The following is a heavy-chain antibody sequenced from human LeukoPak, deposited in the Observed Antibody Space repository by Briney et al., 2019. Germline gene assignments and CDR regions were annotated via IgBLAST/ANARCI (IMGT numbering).Heavy chain of an antibody. J-gene: IGHJ4*02. D-gene: IGHD1-26*01. CDR3: ASSHGSAPLDY. V-gene: IGHV1-46*01. Sequence: GASVKVSCKASGYTFTSYYMHWVRQAPGQGLEWMGIINPSGGSTSYAQKYQGRVTMTRDTSTSTVYMELSSLRSEETAVYYCASSHGSAPLDYWGQGTLVTVSS. CDR2: INPSGGST. CDR1: GYTFTSYY.